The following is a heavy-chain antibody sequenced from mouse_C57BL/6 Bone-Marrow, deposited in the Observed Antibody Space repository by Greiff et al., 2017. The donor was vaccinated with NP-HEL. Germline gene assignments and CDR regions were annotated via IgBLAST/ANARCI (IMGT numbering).Heavy chain of an antibody. CDR1: GYAFTGYY. V-gene: IGHV1-42*01. CDR2: INPSTGGT. Sequence: EVHLVESGPELVKPGASVKISCKASGYAFTGYYMNWVKQSPEKSLEWIGDINPSTGGTTYNQKFKAKSTLTVDKSSSTAYMHLKSLTSEDSAVYYCAREDHYYFDDWGKGTTLTVYS. J-gene: IGHJ2*01. CDR3: AREDHYYFDD.